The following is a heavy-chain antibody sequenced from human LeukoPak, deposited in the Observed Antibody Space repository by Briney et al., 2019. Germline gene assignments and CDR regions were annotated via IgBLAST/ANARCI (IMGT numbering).Heavy chain of an antibody. Sequence: SETLSLTCTVSGGSISSYYWSWIRQPAGKGLEWIGRIYTSGSTNYNPSLKSRVTMSVDTSKNQFSLKLSSVTAADTAVYYCARDSSGTRYYYYYMDVWGKGTTVTVSS. D-gene: IGHD1-1*01. CDR1: GGSISSYY. J-gene: IGHJ6*03. CDR2: IYTSGST. CDR3: ARDSSGTRYYYYYMDV. V-gene: IGHV4-4*07.